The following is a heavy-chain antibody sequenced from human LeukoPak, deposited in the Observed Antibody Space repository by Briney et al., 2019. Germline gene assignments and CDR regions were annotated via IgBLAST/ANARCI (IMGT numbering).Heavy chain of an antibody. V-gene: IGHV3-23*01. Sequence: GGSLRLSCAASGFTFPNYVMSWVRQAPGKGLEWVSGISGSGSNTYYADSVKDRFTISRDNSKNTLYLQMNSLRAEDAAVYYCANEYSKGDVWGQGTMVTVSS. D-gene: IGHD4-11*01. J-gene: IGHJ3*01. CDR1: GFTFPNYV. CDR3: ANEYSKGDV. CDR2: ISGSGSNT.